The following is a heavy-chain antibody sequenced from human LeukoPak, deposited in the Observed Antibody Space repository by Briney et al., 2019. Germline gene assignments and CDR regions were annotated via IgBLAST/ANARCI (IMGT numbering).Heavy chain of an antibody. V-gene: IGHV4-34*01. CDR3: ARGPRYYDFWSGYYGRHAFDI. CDR2: INHSGST. J-gene: IGHJ3*02. CDR1: GGSFSGYY. Sequence: SETLSLTCAVYGGSFSGYYWSWIRQPPGKGLEWIGEINHSGSTNYNPSLKSRVTTSVDTSKNQFSLKLSSVTAADTAVYYCARGPRYYDFWSGYYGRHAFDIWGQGTMVTVSS. D-gene: IGHD3-3*01.